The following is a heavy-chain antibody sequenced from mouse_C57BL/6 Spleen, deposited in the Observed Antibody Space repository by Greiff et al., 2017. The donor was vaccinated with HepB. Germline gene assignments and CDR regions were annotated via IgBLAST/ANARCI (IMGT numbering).Heavy chain of an antibody. CDR3: ARDGYGGFAY. CDR2: IYPGDGDT. Sequence: VQLQQSGPELVKPGASVKISCKASGYAFSSSWMNWVKQRPGKGLEWIGRIYPGDGDTNYNGKFKGKATLTADKSSSTAYMQLSSLTSEDSAVYCCARDGYGGFAYWGQGTLVTVSA. CDR1: GYAFSSSW. D-gene: IGHD2-2*01. V-gene: IGHV1-82*01. J-gene: IGHJ3*01.